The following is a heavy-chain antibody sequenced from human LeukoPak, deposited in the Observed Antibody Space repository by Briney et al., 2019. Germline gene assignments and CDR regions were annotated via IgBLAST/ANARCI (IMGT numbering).Heavy chain of an antibody. Sequence: GGSLRLSCAASGFIFSSYAMTWVRQAPGKGLEWVSYISSSGSIIYYADSVKGRFTISRDNAKNSLYLQMNSLRAEDTAVYYCARDDAGYSSGWYWVYWGQGTLVTVSS. CDR1: GFIFSSYA. V-gene: IGHV3-48*03. J-gene: IGHJ4*02. CDR3: ARDDAGYSSGWYWVY. CDR2: ISSSGSII. D-gene: IGHD6-19*01.